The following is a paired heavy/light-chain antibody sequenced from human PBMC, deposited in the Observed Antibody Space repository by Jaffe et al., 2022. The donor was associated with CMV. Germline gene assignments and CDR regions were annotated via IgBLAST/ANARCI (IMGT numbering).Light chain of an antibody. CDR1: SSDIDLYNY. V-gene: IGLV2-14*03. J-gene: IGLJ2*01. CDR2: NVS. CDR3: SSYVTSRTLRI. Sequence: QSALTQPASVSGSPGQSITLSCTGTSSDIDLYNYVSWYQQHPGKAPKLIIYNVSNRPSGVSDRFSGSKSGNTASLTISGLQAEDEADYYCSSYVTSRTLRIFGGGTKLTVL.
Heavy chain of an antibody. Sequence: EVQLVESGGGLVKPGGSLRLSCAASGFIFSSYSMTWVRQAPGKGLEWVSSISGSRSYIYYADSVNGRFTISRDNAKNSLYLQMNSLRAEDTAVYYCARVHDRRQKEWIQLWSGLDPWGQGTLVTVSS. CDR1: GFIFSSYS. CDR3: ARVHDRRQKEWIQLWSGLDP. D-gene: IGHD5-18*01. J-gene: IGHJ5*02. CDR2: ISGSRSYI. V-gene: IGHV3-21*01.